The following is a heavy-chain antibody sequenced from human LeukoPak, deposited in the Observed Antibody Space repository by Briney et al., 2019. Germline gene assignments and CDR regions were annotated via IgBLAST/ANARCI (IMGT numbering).Heavy chain of an antibody. J-gene: IGHJ4*02. CDR1: GGSISTYY. V-gene: IGHV4-4*07. D-gene: IGHD6-13*01. CDR2: IYTSGST. CDR3: AREGYSSSIDY. Sequence: PSETLSLTCTVSGGSISTYYWSWIRQPPGKGLEWIGRIYTSGSTNYNPSLKSRVTMSVDTSKNQFSLKLSSVTAADTAVYYCAREGYSSSIDYWGQGTLVTVSS.